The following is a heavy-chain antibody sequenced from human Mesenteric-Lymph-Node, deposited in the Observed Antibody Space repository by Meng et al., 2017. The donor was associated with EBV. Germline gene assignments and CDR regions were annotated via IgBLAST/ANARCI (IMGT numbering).Heavy chain of an antibody. J-gene: IGHJ4*02. D-gene: IGHD1-1*01. V-gene: IGHV4-30-4*01. CDR1: GGSISGSPYY. Sequence: QVQLRESGPGPVKPSPTLSLTCAVSGGSISGSPYYWSWIRQSPGKGLEWIGYSSGNTYYNPSLKSRVSISLDTSKNQFFLKLTSVTAADTAVYYCARGNYNFGQNFDYWGQGTLVTVSS. CDR2: YSSGNT. CDR3: ARGNYNFGQNFDY.